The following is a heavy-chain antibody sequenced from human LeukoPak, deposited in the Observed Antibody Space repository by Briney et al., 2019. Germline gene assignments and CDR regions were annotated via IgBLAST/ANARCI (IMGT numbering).Heavy chain of an antibody. V-gene: IGHV4-39*07. CDR3: ARAQINYYGSGSYYT. Sequence: PSETLSLTCTVSGGSISSSSYYWGWIRQPPGKGLEWIGSIYYSGSTYYNPSLKSRVTISVDTSKNQFSLKLSSVTAADTAVYYCARAQINYYGSGSYYTWGQGTLVTVSS. D-gene: IGHD3-10*01. CDR1: GGSISSSSYY. CDR2: IYYSGST. J-gene: IGHJ5*02.